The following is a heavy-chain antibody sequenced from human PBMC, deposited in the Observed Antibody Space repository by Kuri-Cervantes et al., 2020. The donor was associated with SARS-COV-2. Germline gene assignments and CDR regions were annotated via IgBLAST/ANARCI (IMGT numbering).Heavy chain of an antibody. D-gene: IGHD4-17*01. V-gene: IGHV3-21*01. CDR2: ISSSSSYI. Sequence: GGSLRLSCAASGFTFSSYSMNWVRQAPGKRLEWVSSISSSSSYIYYADSVKGRFTISRDNAKNSLYLQMNSLRAEDTAVYYCARGGYGDYGGQAFDYWGQGTLVTVSS. CDR3: ARGGYGDYGGQAFDY. J-gene: IGHJ4*02. CDR1: GFTFSSYS.